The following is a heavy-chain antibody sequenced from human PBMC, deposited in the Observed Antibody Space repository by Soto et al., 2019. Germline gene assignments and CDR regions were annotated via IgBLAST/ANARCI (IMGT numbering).Heavy chain of an antibody. CDR3: ARVSLIAAAGRVGYYYYGMDV. V-gene: IGHV4-34*01. CDR1: GGSFSGYY. D-gene: IGHD6-13*01. J-gene: IGHJ6*02. CDR2: INPSGST. Sequence: QVQLQQWGAGLLKPSETLSLTCAVYGGSFSGYYWSWIRQPPGKGLEWIGAINPSGSTNYNPSLRSRVTISVDTSKNQFSMKLSSGTAADTAVYYCARVSLIAAAGRVGYYYYGMDVCGHGTTVTVSS.